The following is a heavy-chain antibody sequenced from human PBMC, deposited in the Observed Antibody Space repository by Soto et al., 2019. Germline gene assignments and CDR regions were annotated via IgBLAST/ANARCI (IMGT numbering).Heavy chain of an antibody. CDR3: VMGGGAYGGSPLWFDS. CDR1: GFTFSQSA. V-gene: IGHV3-64D*06. J-gene: IGHJ5*01. CDR2: IGSNGAST. Sequence: GGSLRLSCSASGFTFSQSAMHWVRQAPGKGLEYVAAIGSNGASTFYPGSVKGRFIISRDNSKNTLFLQMNTLRPDDTAVYYCVMGGGAYGGSPLWFDSCGQGTLVTVSS. D-gene: IGHD3-16*01.